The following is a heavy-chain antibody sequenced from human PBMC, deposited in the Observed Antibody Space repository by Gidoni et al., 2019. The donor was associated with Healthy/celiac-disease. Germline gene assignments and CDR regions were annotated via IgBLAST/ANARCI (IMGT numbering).Heavy chain of an antibody. V-gene: IGHV4-39*01. Sequence: QLQLQESGPGLVKPSATLSLTCTVPGGSISSSSYYWGWIRQPPGKGLEWIGSIYYSGSTYYNPSLKSRVTISVDTSKNQFSLKLSSVTAADTAVYYCASGEDDYGDYVVSWGQGTLVTVSS. CDR2: IYYSGST. D-gene: IGHD4-17*01. CDR1: GGSISSSSYY. J-gene: IGHJ4*02. CDR3: ASGEDDYGDYVVS.